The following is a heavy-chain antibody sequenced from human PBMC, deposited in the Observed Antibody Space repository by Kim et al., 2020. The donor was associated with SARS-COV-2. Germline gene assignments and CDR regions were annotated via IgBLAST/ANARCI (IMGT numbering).Heavy chain of an antibody. V-gene: IGHV1-69*13. CDR1: GGTFSSYA. Sequence: SVKVSCKASGGTFSSYAISWVRQAPGQGLEWMGGIIPIFGTANYAQKFQGRVTITADESTSTAYMELSSLRSEDTAVYYCARDRALGGSYYWHSAFDIWGQGTMVTVSS. J-gene: IGHJ3*02. CDR3: ARDRALGGSYYWHSAFDI. D-gene: IGHD1-26*01. CDR2: IIPIFGTA.